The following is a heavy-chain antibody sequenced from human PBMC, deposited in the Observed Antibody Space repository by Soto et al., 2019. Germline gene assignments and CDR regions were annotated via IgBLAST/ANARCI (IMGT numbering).Heavy chain of an antibody. D-gene: IGHD2-15*01. V-gene: IGHV3-23*01. CDR1: GFTFDDYA. CDR2: LSQSGDTT. CDR3: AKDQEVVAAVSHLDY. J-gene: IGHJ4*02. Sequence: PGGSLRLSCAASGFTFDDYAMTWVRQGPGKGLEWVSTLSQSGDTTLYADSVKGRFTISRDNSENTLYLQMNSLRAEDTAVYYCAKDQEVVAAVSHLDYWGQGTLVTVSS.